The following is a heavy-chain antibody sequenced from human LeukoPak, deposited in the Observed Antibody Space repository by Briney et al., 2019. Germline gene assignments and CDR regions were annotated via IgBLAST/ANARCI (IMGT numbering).Heavy chain of an antibody. D-gene: IGHD2-2*01. CDR3: ARDWVLWDIVVVATGY. CDR1: GFTFSSYW. V-gene: IGHV3-74*01. Sequence: PGGSLRLSCAASGFTFSSYWMHWVRQAPGKGLVWVSRINSDGSSTSYADSVKGRFTISRDDAKNTLYLQMNSLRAEDTAVYYCARDWVLWDIVVVATGYWGQGTLVTVSS. J-gene: IGHJ4*02. CDR2: INSDGSST.